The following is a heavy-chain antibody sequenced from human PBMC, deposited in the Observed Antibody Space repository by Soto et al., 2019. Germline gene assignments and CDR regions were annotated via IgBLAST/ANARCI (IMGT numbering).Heavy chain of an antibody. Sequence: GASLKISCKGSGYTFTNYWIGWVRQMPGKGPEWMGIIYPGDSDTKYNPSFQGQVTISADKSITTTYLPWSSLKASDTAIYYCAASIFYYGMDVWGQGTTVTVSS. CDR1: GYTFTNYW. CDR2: IYPGDSDT. V-gene: IGHV5-51*01. CDR3: AASIFYYGMDV. J-gene: IGHJ6*02.